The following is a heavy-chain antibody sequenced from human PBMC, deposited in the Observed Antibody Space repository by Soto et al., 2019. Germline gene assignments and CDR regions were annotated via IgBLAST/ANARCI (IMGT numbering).Heavy chain of an antibody. CDR2: INHSGST. CDR1: GGSFSGYY. D-gene: IGHD2-15*01. CDR3: ARAYCSGGSCYYYFVY. J-gene: IGHJ4*02. V-gene: IGHV4-34*01. Sequence: SETLSLTCAVYGGSFSGYYWSWIRQPPGKGLEWIGEINHSGSTNYNPSLKSRVTISVDTSKNQFSLKLSSVTAADTAVYYCARAYCSGGSCYYYFVYWGQGTLVTVSS.